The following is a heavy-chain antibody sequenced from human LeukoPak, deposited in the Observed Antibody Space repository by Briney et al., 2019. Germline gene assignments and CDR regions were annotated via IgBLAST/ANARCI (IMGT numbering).Heavy chain of an antibody. Sequence: GGSLRLSCAASGFTFSYYAMTWVRQAPAKGLEWVSGISGSGGSTYYGDSVKGRFTISRDNSKNTLYLQMNSLRAEDTAVYYCAKSTYEYYFDYWGQGTLVTVSS. CDR2: ISGSGGST. D-gene: IGHD3-22*01. CDR1: GFTFSYYA. CDR3: AKSTYEYYFDY. J-gene: IGHJ4*02. V-gene: IGHV3-23*01.